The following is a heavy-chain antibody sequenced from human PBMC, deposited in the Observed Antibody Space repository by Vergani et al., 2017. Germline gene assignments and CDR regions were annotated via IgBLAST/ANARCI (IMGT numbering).Heavy chain of an antibody. Sequence: EVQLVESGGGLVQPGGSLTLSCAASGFTVSTDYFSWVRQAQGKGLEWVSILYRGAFTSYTDSVKGRFTVSRDISKNSLFLQMNSLRPEDTARYYCARDGHYSVLSGYYIGGGFDIWCQGTMVTVSS. D-gene: IGHD3-3*01. V-gene: IGHV3-66*02. CDR3: ARDGHYSVLSGYYIGGGFDI. CDR1: GFTVSTDY. J-gene: IGHJ3*02. CDR2: LYRGAFT.